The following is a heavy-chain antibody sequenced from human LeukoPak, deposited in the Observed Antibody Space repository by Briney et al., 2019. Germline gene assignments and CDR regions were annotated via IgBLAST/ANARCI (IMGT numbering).Heavy chain of an antibody. CDR3: ARKSIVTAGRKPYDF. Sequence: SETLSLTCAVYGGSFSGYYWSWIRQPPGKGLEWIGEINHSGSTNYNPSLKSRVTISVDTSKNQFSLKLSSVTAADTAVYYCARKSIVTAGRKPYDFWDQGTLVTVSP. J-gene: IGHJ4*02. V-gene: IGHV4-34*01. D-gene: IGHD6-13*01. CDR1: GGSFSGYY. CDR2: INHSGST.